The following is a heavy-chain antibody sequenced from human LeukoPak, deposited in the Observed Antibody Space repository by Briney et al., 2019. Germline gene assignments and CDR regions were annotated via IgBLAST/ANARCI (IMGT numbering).Heavy chain of an antibody. CDR3: ARGQRSYFRAVDD. CDR1: GGSITTYY. V-gene: IGHV4-59*01. J-gene: IGHJ4*02. Sequence: PSETLSLTCTVSGGSITTYYWSWIRQPPGKGLEWIGYIYYSESTNYNPSLKSRVTISVDTSKNQFSLKLSSVTAADTAVYYCARGQRSYFRAVDDWGQGTLVTVSS. D-gene: IGHD1-26*01. CDR2: IYYSEST.